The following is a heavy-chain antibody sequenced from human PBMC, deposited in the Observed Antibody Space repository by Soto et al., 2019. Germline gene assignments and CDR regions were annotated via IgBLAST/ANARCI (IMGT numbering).Heavy chain of an antibody. CDR3: AREVYDFWSGYYMYYYGMDV. V-gene: IGHV3-74*01. CDR1: GFTFSSYW. J-gene: IGHJ6*02. D-gene: IGHD3-3*01. Sequence: EVQLVESGGGLVRPGGSLRLSCAASGFTFSSYWMHWVRQAPGKGLVWVSRINSDGSSTSYADSVKGRFTISRDNAKNTLYLQMNSLRAEDTAVYYCAREVYDFWSGYYMYYYGMDVWGQGTRVTVSS. CDR2: INSDGSST.